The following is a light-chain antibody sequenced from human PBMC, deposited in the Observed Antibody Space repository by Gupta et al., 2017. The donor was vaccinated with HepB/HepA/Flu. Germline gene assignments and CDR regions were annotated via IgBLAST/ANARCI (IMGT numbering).Light chain of an antibody. CDR3: SSYTSRLTYVE. CDR2: DVS. V-gene: IGLV2-14*03. J-gene: IGLJ2*01. Sequence: QSALTQPASVSGSPGQSLTISCPGTINDVGGYNHVSWYQQHPGKVPKLLIYDVSNRPSGVSNRCSGSKSGKTASLTISGLQAEDEADYYCSSYTSRLTYVEVGGGTKLTVL. CDR1: INDVGGYNH.